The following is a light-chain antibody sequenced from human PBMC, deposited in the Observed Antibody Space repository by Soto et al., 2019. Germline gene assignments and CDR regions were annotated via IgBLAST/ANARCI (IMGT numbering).Light chain of an antibody. J-gene: IGKJ2*01. CDR2: DAS. Sequence: DIQMTQSPSTLSASVGDRVTITCRASQSISSWLAWYQQKPGKAPKLLIYDASSLESGVPSRVSGSGSGTKFTLTISSLQPDDFATYYCQQYNSYSHTFGQGTNLDIK. V-gene: IGKV1-5*01. CDR1: QSISSW. CDR3: QQYNSYSHT.